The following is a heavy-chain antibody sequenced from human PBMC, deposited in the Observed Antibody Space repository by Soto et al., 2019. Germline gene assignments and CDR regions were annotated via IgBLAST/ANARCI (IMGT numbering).Heavy chain of an antibody. CDR1: GDSVSSNGAA. CDR3: ARDPPGFHSAFDF. V-gene: IGHV6-1*01. Sequence: QVQLQQSGPELVKPSQTLSLTCAISGDSVSSNGAAWNWIRQSPSRGLEWLGRTYYRSRWYSDYAPSVKSRITVNPDTSQNQFSLQLNSVTPEDTAIYSCARDPPGFHSAFDFWGQVTLVTVSS. J-gene: IGHJ4*02. D-gene: IGHD4-4*01. CDR2: TYYRSRWYS.